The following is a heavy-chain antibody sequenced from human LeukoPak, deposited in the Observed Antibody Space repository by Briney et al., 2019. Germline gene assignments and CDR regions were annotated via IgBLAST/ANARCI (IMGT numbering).Heavy chain of an antibody. J-gene: IGHJ4*02. Sequence: SETLSLTCTVSGGSISSYYWSWIRQAPGKGLEWIGSIYHSGSTQYNPSLKSRLIISVDTSKNQFSLKLSSVTAADTAVYFCARHPFDRVFFDYWGQGTLVTVSS. CDR3: ARHPFDRVFFDY. V-gene: IGHV4-59*08. CDR2: IYHSGST. CDR1: GGSISSYY. D-gene: IGHD3-10*01.